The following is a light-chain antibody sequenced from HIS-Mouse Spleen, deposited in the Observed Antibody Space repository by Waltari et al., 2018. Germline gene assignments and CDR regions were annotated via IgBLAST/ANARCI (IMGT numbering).Light chain of an antibody. CDR1: SGSIASNY. CDR2: EAN. Sequence: NFMLTQPHSVSESPGKTVTISCPRSSGSIASNYVQWYQQRPGSAPTTVIYEANQRPSGVPDRFSGSIDSSSNSASLTISGLKTEDEADYYCQSYDSSNLVFGGGTKLTVL. J-gene: IGLJ3*02. V-gene: IGLV6-57*04. CDR3: QSYDSSNLV.